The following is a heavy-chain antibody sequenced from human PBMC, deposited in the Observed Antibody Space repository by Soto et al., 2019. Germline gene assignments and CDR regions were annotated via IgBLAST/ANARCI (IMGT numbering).Heavy chain of an antibody. CDR2: ISYDGSNK. CDR3: ASDWAGTTVDPFDY. V-gene: IGHV3-30-3*01. J-gene: IGHJ4*02. Sequence: QVQLVESGGGVVQPGRSLRLSCAASGFTFSSYAMHWVRQAPGKGLEVVAVISYDGSNKYYADSVKGRFTISRDNSKNTLYLQMNSLRAEDAAVYYCASDWAGTTVDPFDYWGQGTLVTVSS. D-gene: IGHD1-7*01. CDR1: GFTFSSYA.